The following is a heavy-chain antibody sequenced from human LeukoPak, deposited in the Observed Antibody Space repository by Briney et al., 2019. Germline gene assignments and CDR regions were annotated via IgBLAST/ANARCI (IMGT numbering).Heavy chain of an antibody. V-gene: IGHV3-7*03. CDR2: IKEDGSEK. D-gene: IGHD6-6*01. Sequence: PGGSLRLSCAASGFTLSSFWMSWVRQAPGKGLEWVANIKEDGSEKFYVDSVKGRFIISRDNAKNSLYLQMNSLRAEDTAVYYCARDSSIKGLSSDWGQGTLVTVSS. CDR1: GFTLSSFW. CDR3: ARDSSIKGLSSD. J-gene: IGHJ4*02.